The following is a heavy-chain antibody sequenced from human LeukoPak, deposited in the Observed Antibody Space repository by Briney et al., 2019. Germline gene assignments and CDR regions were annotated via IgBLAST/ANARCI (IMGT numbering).Heavy chain of an antibody. D-gene: IGHD5-12*01. CDR1: GFTFSSYA. CDR3: AREVATIDSHDAFDI. Sequence: PGRSLRLSCAASGFTFSSYAMHWVRQAPGKGLEWVAVISYDGSNKYYADSVKGRFTISRDNSKNTLYLQMNSLRAEDTAVYYCAREVATIDSHDAFDIWGQGTMVTVSS. V-gene: IGHV3-30*01. CDR2: ISYDGSNK. J-gene: IGHJ3*02.